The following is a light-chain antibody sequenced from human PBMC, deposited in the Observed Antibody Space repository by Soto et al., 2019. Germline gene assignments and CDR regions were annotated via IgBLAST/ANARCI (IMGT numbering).Light chain of an antibody. V-gene: IGLV2-14*01. Sequence: QSALTQPASVSGSPGQSITISCTGTISDVGGYNYVSWYQHHPGKAPTLIIYEVSNRPSGVSNRFSGSKSGNTASLTISGLQAEDEADYYRSSYAGSLSLYVFGPGTKVTVL. J-gene: IGLJ1*01. CDR1: ISDVGGYNY. CDR3: SSYAGSLSLYV. CDR2: EVS.